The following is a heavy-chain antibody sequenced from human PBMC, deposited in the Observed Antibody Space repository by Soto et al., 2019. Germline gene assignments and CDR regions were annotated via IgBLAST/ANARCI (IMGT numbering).Heavy chain of an antibody. J-gene: IGHJ5*02. Sequence: SETLSLTCTVSGGSISSYYWNWIRQPPGKGLEWIGYIYYSGSTNFNPSLKSRVTISVDTSKNQFSLKLSSVTAADTAVYYCARHHCSSTSCYTKPPPFYPFFDPWGQGTLATVSS. V-gene: IGHV4-59*08. D-gene: IGHD2-2*02. CDR3: ARHHCSSTSCYTKPPPFYPFFDP. CDR2: IYYSGST. CDR1: GGSISSYY.